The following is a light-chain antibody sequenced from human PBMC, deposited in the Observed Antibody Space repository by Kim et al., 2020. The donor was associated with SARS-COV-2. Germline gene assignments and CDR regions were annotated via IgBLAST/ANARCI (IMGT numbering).Light chain of an antibody. Sequence: GQSITISCTGTSGDVGDSDYVSWYQQHPGKAPKLMVFDVSYRPSGVSNRFSGSKSGNTASLTISGLQAEDEADYYCSSYTSSSTLLFGGGTQLTVL. CDR1: SGDVGDSDY. J-gene: IGLJ2*01. CDR3: SSYTSSSTLL. V-gene: IGLV2-14*03. CDR2: DVS.